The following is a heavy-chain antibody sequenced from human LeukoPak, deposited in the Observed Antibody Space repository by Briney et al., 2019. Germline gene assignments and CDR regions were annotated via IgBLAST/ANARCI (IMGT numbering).Heavy chain of an antibody. CDR1: GFTFSNYA. V-gene: IGHV3-23*01. CDR3: ATDGLYCSSTNCYFEY. D-gene: IGHD2-2*01. J-gene: IGHJ4*02. Sequence: GGSLRLSCAASGFTFSNYAMSWVRQAPGKGLEWVSVISDSGGSTYYADSVKGRFTISRDNSKNTLHLQMNSPRADDTAVYYCATDGLYCSSTNCYFEYWGQGTLVTVSS. CDR2: ISDSGGST.